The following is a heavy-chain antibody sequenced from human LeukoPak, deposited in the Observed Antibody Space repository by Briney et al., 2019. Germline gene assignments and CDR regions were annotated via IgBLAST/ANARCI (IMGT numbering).Heavy chain of an antibody. CDR2: INPSGGST. J-gene: IGHJ6*03. CDR1: GYTFTSYY. D-gene: IGHD6-6*01. CDR3: ARDSWGPSSSRPAYYMDV. V-gene: IGHV1-46*01. Sequence: GASVKVSCKASGYTFTSYYMHWVRQAPGQGLEWMGIINPSGGSTSYAQKFQGRVTMTRDTSTSTVYMELSSLRSEDTAVYYCARDSWGPSSSRPAYYMDVWGKGTTVTVSS.